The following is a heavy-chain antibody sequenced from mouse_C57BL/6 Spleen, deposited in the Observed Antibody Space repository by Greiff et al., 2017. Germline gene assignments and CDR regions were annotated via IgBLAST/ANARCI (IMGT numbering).Heavy chain of an antibody. V-gene: IGHV1-63*01. CDR3: ARDYYGSSYDY. CDR1: GYTFTNYW. CDR2: IYPGGGYT. J-gene: IGHJ2*01. D-gene: IGHD1-1*01. Sequence: VKLVESGAELVRPGTSVKMSCKASGYTFTNYWIGWAKQRPGHGLEWIGDIYPGGGYTNYNEKFKGKATLTADKSSSTAYMQFSSLTSEDSAIYYCARDYYGSSYDYWGQGTTLTVSS.